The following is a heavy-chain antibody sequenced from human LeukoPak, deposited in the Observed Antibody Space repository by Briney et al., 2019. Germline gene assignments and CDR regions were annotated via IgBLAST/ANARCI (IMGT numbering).Heavy chain of an antibody. Sequence: SETLSLTCTVSGGSMSSYYWSWIRQPPGKGLEWIGYIYYSGSTNYNPSLNSRVTISVDTSKNQFSLKLSSVTAADAAVYYCARGDTAMVTGAFDIWGQGTMVTVSS. CDR2: IYYSGST. D-gene: IGHD5-18*01. J-gene: IGHJ3*02. V-gene: IGHV4-59*01. CDR1: GGSMSSYY. CDR3: ARGDTAMVTGAFDI.